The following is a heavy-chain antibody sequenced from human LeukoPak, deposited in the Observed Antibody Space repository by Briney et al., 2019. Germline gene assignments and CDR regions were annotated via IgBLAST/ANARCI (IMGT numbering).Heavy chain of an antibody. CDR2: IIPIFGTA. CDR3: ARGGYYYDSSGYYYHDY. V-gene: IGHV1-69*06. J-gene: IGHJ4*02. D-gene: IGHD3-22*01. Sequence: SVKVSCKASGGTFSSYAISWVRQAPGQGLEWMGGIIPIFGTANYAQKFQGRVTITADKSTSTAYMELSSLRSEDTAVYYCARGGYYYDSSGYYYHDYWGQGILVTVSS. CDR1: GGTFSSYA.